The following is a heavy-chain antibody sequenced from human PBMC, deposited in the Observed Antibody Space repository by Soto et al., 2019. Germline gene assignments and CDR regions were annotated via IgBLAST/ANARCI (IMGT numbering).Heavy chain of an antibody. Sequence: QVQLQQWGAGPVRPLETLSLTCGVSGGSFSGYYWAWIRQSPGKGLEWMGEINDRGSINYNPSLKSRVSISVDTSKNHSSLNLRSVTAADTAVYYCARESHDILTGPPWVWYFDLWGRGTLVTVSS. D-gene: IGHD3-9*01. CDR3: ARESHDILTGPPWVWYFDL. CDR1: GGSFSGYY. J-gene: IGHJ2*01. CDR2: INDRGSI. V-gene: IGHV4-34*01.